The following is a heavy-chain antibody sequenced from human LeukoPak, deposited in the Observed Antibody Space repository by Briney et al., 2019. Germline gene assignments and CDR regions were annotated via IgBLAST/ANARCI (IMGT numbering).Heavy chain of an antibody. CDR1: GGSISSNSYY. V-gene: IGHV4-39*01. Sequence: SETLSLTCTVSGGSISSNSYYWGWIRQPPGKGLEWIGSINYGGSTYYDPSLKSRVTISVDTSKNQFSLKLSSVTAADTAVYYCARPYYSININWFFDFWGRGTLVTVSS. CDR2: INYGGST. J-gene: IGHJ2*01. D-gene: IGHD6-13*01. CDR3: ARPYYSININWFFDF.